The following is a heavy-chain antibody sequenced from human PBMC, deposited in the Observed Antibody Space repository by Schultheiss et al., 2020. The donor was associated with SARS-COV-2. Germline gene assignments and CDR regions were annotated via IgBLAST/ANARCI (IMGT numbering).Heavy chain of an antibody. Sequence: ASVKVSCKASGYTFTSYDINWVRQATGQGLEWMGWMNPNSGNTGYAQKLQGRVTMTTDTSTSTAYMELRSLRSDDTAVYYCARFPVADSYWGQGTLVTVSS. CDR2: MNPNSGNT. J-gene: IGHJ4*02. CDR3: ARFPVADSY. CDR1: GYTFTSYD. D-gene: IGHD6-19*01. V-gene: IGHV1-8*01.